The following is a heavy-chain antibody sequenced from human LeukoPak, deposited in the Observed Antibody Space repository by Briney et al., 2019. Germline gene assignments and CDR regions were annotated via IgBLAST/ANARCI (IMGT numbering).Heavy chain of an antibody. Sequence: GGSLRLSCAASGFTFSSYGMHWVRQAPGKGLEWVAVIWYGGSNKYYADSVKGRFTISRDNSKNTLYLQMNSLRAEDTAVYYCARGTYYYDSSGYLSFDYWGQGTLVTVPS. CDR2: IWYGGSNK. CDR3: ARGTYYYDSSGYLSFDY. D-gene: IGHD3-22*01. J-gene: IGHJ4*02. CDR1: GFTFSSYG. V-gene: IGHV3-33*01.